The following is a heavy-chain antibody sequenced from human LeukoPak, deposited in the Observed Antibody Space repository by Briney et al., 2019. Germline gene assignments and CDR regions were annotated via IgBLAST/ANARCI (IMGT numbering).Heavy chain of an antibody. Sequence: GGSLRLSCAASGFTFSSFGMHWVRQAPGKGLEWVAVISYDGSNKYYADSVKGRFTISRDNSKNTLYLQMNSLRAEDTAVYYCAKDLGYDSSGYYNYYYYGMDVWGQGTTVTLSS. CDR3: AKDLGYDSSGYYNYYYYGMDV. D-gene: IGHD3-22*01. V-gene: IGHV3-30*18. CDR2: ISYDGSNK. J-gene: IGHJ6*02. CDR1: GFTFSSFG.